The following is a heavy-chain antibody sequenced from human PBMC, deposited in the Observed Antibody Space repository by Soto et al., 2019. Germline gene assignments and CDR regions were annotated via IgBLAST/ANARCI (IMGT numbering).Heavy chain of an antibody. D-gene: IGHD2-15*01. CDR2: IYYTGNT. CDR3: ARQDGYMDV. CDR1: GGSMSTGGYY. J-gene: IGHJ6*03. V-gene: IGHV4-31*02. Sequence: SLTCTVSGGSMSTGGYYWSWVRQHPGKGLEWIGYIYYTGNTYYNPSLKSRVAISVDTSKSQFSLKLSSVTAADTAVYYCARQDGYMDVWGQGTTVTVSS.